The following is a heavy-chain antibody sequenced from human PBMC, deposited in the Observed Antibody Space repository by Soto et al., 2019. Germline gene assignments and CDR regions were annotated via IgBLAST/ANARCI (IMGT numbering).Heavy chain of an antibody. CDR1: GYSFTSYR. J-gene: IGHJ4*02. V-gene: IGHV5-51*01. CDR3: ARLHYDSSGYYWDYFDY. CDR2: IYPGDSDT. Sequence: GESLKISCKGSGYSFTSYRIGWVRQMPGKGLEWMGIIYPGDSDTRYSPSFQGQATISADKSISTAYLQWSSLKASDTAMYYCARLHYDSSGYYWDYFDYWGQGTLVTVSS. D-gene: IGHD3-22*01.